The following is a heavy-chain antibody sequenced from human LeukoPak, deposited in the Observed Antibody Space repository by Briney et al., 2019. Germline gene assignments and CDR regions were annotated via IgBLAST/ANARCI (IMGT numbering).Heavy chain of an antibody. CDR1: GGSISSYY. Sequence: SETLSLTCTVSGGSISSYYWSWIRQPPGKGLEWIGYIYYSGSTNYNPSLKSRVTISVDTSKNLFSLKLSSVTAADTAVYYCARDYYDSSGSYYFDYWGQGTLVTVSS. CDR2: IYYSGST. J-gene: IGHJ4*02. V-gene: IGHV4-59*01. D-gene: IGHD3-22*01. CDR3: ARDYYDSSGSYYFDY.